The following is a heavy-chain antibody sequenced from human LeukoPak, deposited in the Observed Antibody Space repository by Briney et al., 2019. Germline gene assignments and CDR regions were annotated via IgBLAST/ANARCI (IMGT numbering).Heavy chain of an antibody. CDR2: IYYSVST. J-gene: IGHJ5*02. V-gene: IGHV4-39*01. CDR1: GGSISSSSYY. D-gene: IGHD6-13*01. Sequence: MTSETLSLTCTVSGGSISSSSYYWGWIRQPPGKGLEWIGSIYYSVSTYYNPSLKSRVTISVDTSKNQFSLKLSSVTAADTAVYYCARGKGTEIYRYSSSWFPHSWFDPWGQGTLVTVSS. CDR3: ARGKGTEIYRYSSSWFPHSWFDP.